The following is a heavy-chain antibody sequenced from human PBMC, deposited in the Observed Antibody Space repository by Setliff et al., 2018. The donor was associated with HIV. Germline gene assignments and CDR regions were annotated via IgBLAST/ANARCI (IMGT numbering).Heavy chain of an antibody. Sequence: GASVKVSCKASGYTFTSYGISWVRQAPGQGLEWMGGIIPIFGTPNYAQKFQGRVTITTDESTNTVYMELYSLTSEDTAIYYCASSAGAVPTTAPYGDYYYYFYMDVWGKGTTVTVS. D-gene: IGHD1-1*01. J-gene: IGHJ6*03. CDR1: GYTFTSYG. CDR3: ASSAGAVPTTAPYGDYYYYFYMDV. V-gene: IGHV1-69*05. CDR2: IIPIFGTP.